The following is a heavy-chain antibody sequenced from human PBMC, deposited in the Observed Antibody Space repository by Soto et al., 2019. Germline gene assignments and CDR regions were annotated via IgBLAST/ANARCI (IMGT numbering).Heavy chain of an antibody. CDR3: AKDPNDSSGSINWFDP. V-gene: IGHV1-69*04. D-gene: IGHD3-22*01. J-gene: IGHJ5*02. Sequence: SVKVSCKASGGTFSSYTISWVRQAPGQGLEWMGRIIPILGIANYAQKFQGRVTITADKSTSTAYMELSSLRSEDTAVYYCAKDPNDSSGSINWFDPWGQGTLVTVSS. CDR1: GGTFSSYT. CDR2: IIPILGIA.